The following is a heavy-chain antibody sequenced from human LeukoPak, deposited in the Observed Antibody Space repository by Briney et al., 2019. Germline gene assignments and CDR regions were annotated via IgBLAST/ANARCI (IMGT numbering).Heavy chain of an antibody. Sequence: GGSLRLSCAASGFTFGDYTMHWVRQAPGKGLEWVSLISWDGGSTYYADSVKGRFTISRDNSKNSLYLQMNSLRTEDTALYYCARAGYDFWSGYFFDYWGQGTLVTVSS. CDR1: GFTFGDYT. V-gene: IGHV3-43*01. D-gene: IGHD3-3*01. CDR3: ARAGYDFWSGYFFDY. J-gene: IGHJ4*02. CDR2: ISWDGGST.